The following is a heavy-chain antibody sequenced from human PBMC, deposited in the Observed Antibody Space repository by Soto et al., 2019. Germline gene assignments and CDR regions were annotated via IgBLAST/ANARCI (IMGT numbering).Heavy chain of an antibody. CDR1: GYTFTSYG. CDR3: ARSLEDYDFWSGSPTPYHCFDP. CDR2: ISAYNGNT. V-gene: IGHV1-18*01. D-gene: IGHD3-3*01. Sequence: QVQLVQSGAEVKKPGASVKVSCKASGYTFTSYGISWVRQAPGQGLEWMGWISAYNGNTNYAQKLQGRVTIATDTSTSTAYMELRSLRSDVTAVYYCARSLEDYDFWSGSPTPYHCFDPWGQGTLVTVSS. J-gene: IGHJ5*02.